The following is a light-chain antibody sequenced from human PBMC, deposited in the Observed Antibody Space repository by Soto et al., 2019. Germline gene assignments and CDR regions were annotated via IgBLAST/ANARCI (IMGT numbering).Light chain of an antibody. Sequence: DIQMTQSPSTLSASVGDRVTITCRASQSINIWLAWYQQKAGKAPKLPIYDASTLESGVPSRFSGSGSRTEFTLTISSLQPDDFATYYCQEYNSWRGEWTFGQGTKVDIK. J-gene: IGKJ1*01. V-gene: IGKV1-5*01. CDR2: DAS. CDR1: QSINIW. CDR3: QEYNSWRGEWT.